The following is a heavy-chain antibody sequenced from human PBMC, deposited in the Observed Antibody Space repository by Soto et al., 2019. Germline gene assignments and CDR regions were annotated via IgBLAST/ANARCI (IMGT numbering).Heavy chain of an antibody. V-gene: IGHV3-23*01. Sequence: GGSLRLSCAASGFTFSSYAMSWVRQAPGKGLEWVSAISGSGGSTYYADSVKGRFTISRDNSKNTLYLQMNSLRAEDTAVYYCAKGQGARFYYYGMDVWGQGPTVTVSS. CDR3: AKGQGARFYYYGMDV. J-gene: IGHJ6*02. CDR1: GFTFSSYA. CDR2: ISGSGGST.